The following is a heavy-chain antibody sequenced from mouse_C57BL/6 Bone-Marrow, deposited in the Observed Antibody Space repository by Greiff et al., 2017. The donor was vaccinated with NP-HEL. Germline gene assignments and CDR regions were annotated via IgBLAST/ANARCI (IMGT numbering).Heavy chain of an antibody. Sequence: EVQLQQSGPELVKPGASVKISCKASGYTFTDYYMNWVKQSHGKSLEWIGDINPNNGGTSYNQKFKGKATLTVDKSSSTAYMELRSLTSEDSAVYYCARDSSYVFDYWGQGTTFTVSS. CDR3: ARDSSYVFDY. J-gene: IGHJ2*01. D-gene: IGHD1-1*01. CDR1: GYTFTDYY. V-gene: IGHV1-26*01. CDR2: INPNNGGT.